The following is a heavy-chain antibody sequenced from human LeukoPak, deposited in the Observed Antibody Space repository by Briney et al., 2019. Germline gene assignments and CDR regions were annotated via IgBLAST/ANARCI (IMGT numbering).Heavy chain of an antibody. D-gene: IGHD2/OR15-2a*01. Sequence: ASVKVSCKASGYTFTSYAMYWVRQAPGQRLEWMGWINAGNGNTKYSQKFQGRVTITRDTSASTAYMELSSLRSEDTAVYYCARDLYGDDAFDIWGQGTMVTVSS. CDR1: GYTFTSYA. CDR3: ARDLYGDDAFDI. J-gene: IGHJ3*02. CDR2: INAGNGNT. V-gene: IGHV1-3*01.